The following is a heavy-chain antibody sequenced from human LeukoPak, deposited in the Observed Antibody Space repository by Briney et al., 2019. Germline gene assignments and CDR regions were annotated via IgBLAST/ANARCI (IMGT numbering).Heavy chain of an antibody. CDR3: AKDPRKSTMVRGVILFDP. V-gene: IGHV3-23*01. CDR1: GFTFSNYA. D-gene: IGHD3-10*01. CDR2: ISGSGGST. J-gene: IGHJ5*02. Sequence: GGSLRLSCAASGFTFSNYAMSWVRQAPGKGLEWVPAISGSGGSTYYADSVKGRFTISRDNSKNTLFLQMNSLRAEDTAVYYCAKDPRKSTMVRGVILFDPWGQGTLVTVSS.